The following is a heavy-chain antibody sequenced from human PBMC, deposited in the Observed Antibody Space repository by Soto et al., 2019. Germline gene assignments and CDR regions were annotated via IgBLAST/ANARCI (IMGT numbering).Heavy chain of an antibody. CDR1: GGSISSSNW. Sequence: QVQLQESGPGLVKPSGTLSLTCAVSGGSISSSNWWSWVRQPPGKGLEWIGEIYHSGSTNYNPSLKSRVTISVDKSKNQCSLTLSSVTAADTAVYYCARDPPLWGLRLGELSSDYYYYGMDVWGQGTTVTVSS. J-gene: IGHJ6*02. CDR3: ARDPPLWGLRLGELSSDYYYYGMDV. CDR2: IYHSGST. V-gene: IGHV4-4*02. D-gene: IGHD3-16*02.